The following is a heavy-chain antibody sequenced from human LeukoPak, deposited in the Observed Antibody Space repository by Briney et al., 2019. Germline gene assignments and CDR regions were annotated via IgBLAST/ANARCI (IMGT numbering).Heavy chain of an antibody. CDR3: ARDVDTAMVYSDY. V-gene: IGHV4-59*12. Sequence: SETLSLTCTVSGGSISSYYWSWIRQPPGKGLEWIGYIYYSGSTNYNPSLESRVTISVDTSKNQFSLKLSSVTAADTAVYYCARDVDTAMVYSDYWGQGTLVTVSS. CDR2: IYYSGST. J-gene: IGHJ4*02. D-gene: IGHD5-18*01. CDR1: GGSISSYY.